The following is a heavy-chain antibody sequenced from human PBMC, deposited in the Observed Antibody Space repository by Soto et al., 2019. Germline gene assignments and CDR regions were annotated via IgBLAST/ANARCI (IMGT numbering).Heavy chain of an antibody. V-gene: IGHV3-48*02. CDR3: ARDQFHAYYYDSSGYYGVGI. D-gene: IGHD3-22*01. Sequence: EVQLVESGGGLVQPGGSLRLSCAASGFTFSSYSMNWVRQAPGKGLEWVSYIISSSSTIYYADSVKGRFTISRDNAKNSLYLQMNSLRDEDTAVYYCARDQFHAYYYDSSGYYGVGIWGQGTMVTVSS. J-gene: IGHJ3*02. CDR1: GFTFSSYS. CDR2: IISSSSTI.